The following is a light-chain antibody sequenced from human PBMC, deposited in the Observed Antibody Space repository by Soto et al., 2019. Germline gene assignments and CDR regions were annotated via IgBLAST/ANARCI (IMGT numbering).Light chain of an antibody. CDR3: SSYTSSSTLWV. CDR1: SSDVGGYNY. V-gene: IGLV2-14*01. CDR2: EVS. J-gene: IGLJ3*02. Sequence: QSALTQPASVSGSPGQSITISCTGTSSDVGGYNYVSWYQQHPGKAPKLMIYEVSNRPSGFSNRFSGSKSGNTASLTISGLQAEDEADYYCSSYTSSSTLWVFGGGTQLTVL.